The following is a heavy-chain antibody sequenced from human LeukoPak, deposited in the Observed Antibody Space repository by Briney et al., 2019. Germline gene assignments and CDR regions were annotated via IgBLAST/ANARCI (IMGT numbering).Heavy chain of an antibody. CDR3: ARERHLSCLSYRRSRYNWCDP. CDR2: IYYSGSS. J-gene: IGHJ5*02. V-gene: IGHV4-39*02. Sequence: SETLSLTCTVSGVSFSSNSYYWGWLRQPPGLGLEWIMSIYYSGSSYSNPSLKSRVTISVDTSKNQYSLKLSSVTAADTAVYYCARERHLSCLSYRRSRYNWCDPGGQGTLVTVSS. CDR1: GVSFSSNSYY. D-gene: IGHD4-11*01.